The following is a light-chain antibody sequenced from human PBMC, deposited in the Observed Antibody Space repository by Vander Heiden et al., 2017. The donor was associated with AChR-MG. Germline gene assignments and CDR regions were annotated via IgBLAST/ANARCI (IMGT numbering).Light chain of an antibody. CDR1: QSISNW. CDR3: QQSDAYPWT. CDR2: KAS. V-gene: IGKV1-5*03. Sequence: DIQMTQSPSTLSASVGDRVTLTCRASQSISNWLAWYQHKPGKAPNLLIYKASSLESGVPSRFTGSGSGTEFTLTISSLQPDDFATYYCQQSDAYPWTFGQGTKVEVK. J-gene: IGKJ1*01.